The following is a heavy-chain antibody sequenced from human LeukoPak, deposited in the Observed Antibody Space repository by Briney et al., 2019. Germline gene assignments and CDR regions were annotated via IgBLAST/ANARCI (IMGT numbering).Heavy chain of an antibody. D-gene: IGHD6-6*01. CDR2: IYPGDSDT. CDR3: ARQSPSSIAARLLPFDAFDI. Sequence: GESLKISCKGSGYSFTSYWIGWVRQMPGKGLEWMGIIYPGDSDTRYSPSFQGQVTISADKSISTAYLQWSSLKASDTAMYYCARQSPSSIAARLLPFDAFDIWGQGTMVTVSS. J-gene: IGHJ3*02. CDR1: GYSFTSYW. V-gene: IGHV5-51*01.